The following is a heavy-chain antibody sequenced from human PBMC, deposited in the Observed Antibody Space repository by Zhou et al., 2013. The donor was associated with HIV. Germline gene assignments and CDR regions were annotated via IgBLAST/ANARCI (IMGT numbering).Heavy chain of an antibody. CDR2: IIPVFGKA. CDR1: GGTFTSDA. J-gene: IGHJ6*03. Sequence: QVQLVQSGAELKKPGSSVKVSCKASGGTFTSDAINWVRQAPGQGLEWMGGIIPVFGKANIAQMFQGRVAITTDESTSTAYMELSSLRSEDTAIYYCASSKHPSSYYYYYMDVWGEGTTVTVSS. CDR3: ASSKHPSSYYYYYMDV. V-gene: IGHV1-69*05.